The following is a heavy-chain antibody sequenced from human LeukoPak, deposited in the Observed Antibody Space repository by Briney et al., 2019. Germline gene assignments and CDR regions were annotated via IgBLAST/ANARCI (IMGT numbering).Heavy chain of an antibody. CDR1: GFTFSSYA. CDR2: ISGSGGST. V-gene: IGHV3-23*01. Sequence: GGSLRLSCAASGFTFSSYAMSWVRQAPGKGLEWVSAISGSGGSTYYADSVKGRFTISRDNSKNTLYLQMNSLRAEDTAVYYCAKAADIGYSYGSYYYYYYGMDVWGQGTTVTVSS. D-gene: IGHD5-18*01. CDR3: AKAADIGYSYGSYYYYYYGMDV. J-gene: IGHJ6*02.